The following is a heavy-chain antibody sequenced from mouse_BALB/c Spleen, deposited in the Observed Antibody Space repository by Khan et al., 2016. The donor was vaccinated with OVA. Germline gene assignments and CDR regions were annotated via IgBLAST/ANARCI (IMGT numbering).Heavy chain of an antibody. D-gene: IGHD4-1*01. CDR3: ARSDSGTVFDY. CDR2: IYPGYVHT. Sequence: QVQLQQSGPELVKPGASVRISCEASGYTFTTYYIHWVKQRPGQGLEWIGWIYPGYVHTAFNEKFKGKASLTADKSSSTAYMQLNSLTSEDSAVYFCARSDSGTVFDYWGQGTTLTVSS. V-gene: IGHV1S56*01. CDR1: GYTFTTYY. J-gene: IGHJ2*01.